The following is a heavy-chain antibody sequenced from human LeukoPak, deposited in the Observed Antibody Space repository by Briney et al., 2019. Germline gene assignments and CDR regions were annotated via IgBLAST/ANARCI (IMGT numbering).Heavy chain of an antibody. CDR2: INPNSGGT. J-gene: IGHJ4*02. V-gene: IGHV1-2*02. CDR3: ARDHSYSSSWYRDLRTDFDY. D-gene: IGHD6-13*01. Sequence: ASVKVSCKASGYTFTGYYMHWVRQAPGQGLEWMGWINPNSGGTNYAQKFQGRVTMTRDTSISTAYMELSRLRSDDTAVYYCARDHSYSSSWYRDLRTDFDYWGQGTLVTVSS. CDR1: GYTFTGYY.